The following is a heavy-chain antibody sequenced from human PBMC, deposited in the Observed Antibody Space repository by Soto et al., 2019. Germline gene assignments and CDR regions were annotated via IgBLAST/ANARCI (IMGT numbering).Heavy chain of an antibody. D-gene: IGHD3-10*01. CDR1: GFTFSNAW. CDR3: TTTITMVRGVIYDAFDI. V-gene: IGHV3-15*01. Sequence: GGSLRLSCAASGFTFSNAWMSWVRQAPGKGLEWVGRIKSKTDGGTTDYAAPVKGRFTISRDDSKNTLYLQMNSLKTEDTAVYYCTTTITMVRGVIYDAFDIWGQGTMVTVSS. CDR2: IKSKTDGGTT. J-gene: IGHJ3*02.